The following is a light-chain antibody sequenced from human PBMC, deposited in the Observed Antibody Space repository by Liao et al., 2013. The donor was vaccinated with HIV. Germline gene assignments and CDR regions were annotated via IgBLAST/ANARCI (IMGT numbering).Light chain of an antibody. CDR2: YDS. J-gene: IGLJ3*02. CDR1: IIGTKS. CDR3: QAWDSSTAV. V-gene: IGLV3-21*01. Sequence: SYVLTQPPSVSVAPGKTARITCGGNIIGTKSVHWYLQKPGQAPVLVIYYDSARPSGIPERFSGSNSGNTATLTISGTQAMDEADYYCQAWDSSTAVFGGGTKLTVL.